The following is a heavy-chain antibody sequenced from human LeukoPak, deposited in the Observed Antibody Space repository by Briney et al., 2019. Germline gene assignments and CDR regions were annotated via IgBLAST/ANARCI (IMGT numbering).Heavy chain of an antibody. D-gene: IGHD2-21*02. CDR3: ARQPLVRDCGGDCEFDY. CDR1: GYSFSNYW. Sequence: KPGESLKISCKGSGYSFSNYWIGWVRQMPGKGLERMGIIYPGDSNTRYSPSFQGQVTISADKSISTAYLQWTSLKASDTAVYYCARQPLVRDCGGDCEFDYWGQGTRVSVSS. V-gene: IGHV5-51*01. J-gene: IGHJ4*02. CDR2: IYPGDSNT.